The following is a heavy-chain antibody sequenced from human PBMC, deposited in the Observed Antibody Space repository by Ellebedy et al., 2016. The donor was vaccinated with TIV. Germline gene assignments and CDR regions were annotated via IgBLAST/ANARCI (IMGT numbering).Heavy chain of an antibody. D-gene: IGHD2-21*02. CDR3: ARHLGVVVTDPKAFDI. J-gene: IGHJ3*02. V-gene: IGHV4-39*01. Sequence: MPSETLSLTCTVSGGSISSNSYYWAWIRQPPGKGLDWIGSIFHGGNAYHNPSIKSRVTMSADSSKTQFSLKLNSVTAADTAVYYCARHLGVVVTDPKAFDIWGQGTKVTVSS. CDR2: IFHGGNA. CDR1: GGSISSNSYY.